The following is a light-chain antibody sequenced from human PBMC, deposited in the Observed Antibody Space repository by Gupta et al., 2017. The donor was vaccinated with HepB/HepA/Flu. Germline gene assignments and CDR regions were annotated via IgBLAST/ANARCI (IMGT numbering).Light chain of an antibody. CDR2: GAS. CDR3: QQYCTPPFT. J-gene: IGKJ3*01. Sequence: DIVMTQSHDSLALSLGQKVTINCKSSQSVLDRSNNKNFLAWYQQRPRQPPKFLIYGASTRQSGVPDRFSGSGSGTDFSRTIKSLQAEELAVYYCQQYCTPPFTFGPGTKLEIK. V-gene: IGKV4-1*01. CDR1: QSVLDRSNNKNF.